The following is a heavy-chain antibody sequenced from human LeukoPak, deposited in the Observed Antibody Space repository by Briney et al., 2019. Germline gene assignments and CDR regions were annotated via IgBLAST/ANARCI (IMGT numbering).Heavy chain of an antibody. J-gene: IGHJ4*02. CDR2: IYYSGST. D-gene: IGHD6-13*01. CDR1: GGSISSYY. CDR3: ARGDSSSWSLWNF. Sequence: SETLSLTCTVSGGSISSYYWSWIRQPPGKGLEWIGYIYYSGSTNYNPSLKSRVTISVDTSKNQFSLKLSSVTAADTAVYYCARGDSSSWSLWNFWGQGTLVTVSS. V-gene: IGHV4-59*08.